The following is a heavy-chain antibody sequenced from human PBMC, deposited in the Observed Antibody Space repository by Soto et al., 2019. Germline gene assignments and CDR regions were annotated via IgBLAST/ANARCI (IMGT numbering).Heavy chain of an antibody. J-gene: IGHJ4*02. CDR3: VTGWSCY. D-gene: IGHD2-15*01. CDR1: GFTFSSSW. CDR2: INSDGSST. V-gene: IGHV3-74*01. Sequence: EVQLVESGGGLVQPGGSLRLSCVVSGFTFSSSWMHWVRQAPGKGLVWVSRINSDGSSTNYGDSVEGRFTTSRDNAKNMLYLQMNSLRAEDTALYYCVTGWSCYWGQGTLVTVSS.